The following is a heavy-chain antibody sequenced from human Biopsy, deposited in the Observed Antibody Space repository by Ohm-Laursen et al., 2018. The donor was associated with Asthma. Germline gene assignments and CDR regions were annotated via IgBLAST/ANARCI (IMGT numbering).Heavy chain of an antibody. CDR2: ISFDGSNE. CDR3: ARGDSSNWSHYYFDY. CDR1: GFSFSNFA. Sequence: SLRLSCTASGFSFSNFAIHWVRQAPGKGLEWVAVISFDGSNEDYADSVRGRFTISRDYSKNTLYLQMHSLRAEDTAVYYCARGDSSNWSHYYFDYWGQGTLVTVSS. V-gene: IGHV3-30*03. J-gene: IGHJ4*02. D-gene: IGHD3-22*01.